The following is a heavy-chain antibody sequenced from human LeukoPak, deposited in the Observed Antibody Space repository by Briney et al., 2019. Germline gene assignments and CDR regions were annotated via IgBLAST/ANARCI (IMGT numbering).Heavy chain of an antibody. Sequence: GGSLRLSCTASGFSFSNYAMSWVRQAPARGPEWVSSLRGSGETFYADSVKGRCTLSRDDSRNTVYLQLNDLRAEDTAIYYCAKASWVPNADAVWWGQGTQVTVSS. V-gene: IGHV3-23*01. D-gene: IGHD1-1*01. CDR3: AKASWVPNADAVW. CDR1: GFSFSNYA. J-gene: IGHJ4*02. CDR2: LRGSGET.